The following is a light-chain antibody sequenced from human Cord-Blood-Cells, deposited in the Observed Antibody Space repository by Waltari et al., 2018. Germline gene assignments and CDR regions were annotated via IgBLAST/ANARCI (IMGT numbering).Light chain of an antibody. CDR1: SRDVGGYNF. V-gene: IGLV2-14*01. J-gene: IGLJ1*01. Sequence: QSALTQPASVSGSPRQSITISCTGTSRDVGGYNFVSWYQQHPGKAPKLMIYEVSNRPSGVSNRFSGSKSGNTASLTISGLQAEDEADYYCSSYTSSSTQVFGTGTKVTVL. CDR3: SSYTSSSTQV. CDR2: EVS.